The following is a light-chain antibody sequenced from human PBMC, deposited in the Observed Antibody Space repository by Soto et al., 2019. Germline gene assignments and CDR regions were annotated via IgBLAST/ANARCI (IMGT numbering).Light chain of an antibody. V-gene: IGLV2-14*01. CDR1: SSDVGGYNY. CDR3: SSYTSSSTLENV. J-gene: IGLJ1*01. Sequence: QSALTQPASVSGSPGQSITISCTGTSSDVGGYNYVSWYQQHPGKAPKLMIYDVSNRPSGVSNRFSGSKSGKTASLTITGLQAEDEADYYCSSYTSSSTLENVFGTGTKVTV. CDR2: DVS.